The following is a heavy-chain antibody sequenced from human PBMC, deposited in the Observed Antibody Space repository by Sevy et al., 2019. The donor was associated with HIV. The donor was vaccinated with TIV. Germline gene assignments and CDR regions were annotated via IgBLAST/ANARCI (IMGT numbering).Heavy chain of an antibody. Sequence: GGSLRLSCAASGFTFSDHYMEWVRQAPGKGLEWVGRTRNKADSYTTEYAASVKGRFTISRDDSKNSLYLQMNSLKTEDTAVYYCATHAGIAAAGRVFDYWGQGAMVTVSS. V-gene: IGHV3-72*01. J-gene: IGHJ4*02. D-gene: IGHD6-13*01. CDR3: ATHAGIAAAGRVFDY. CDR2: TRNKADSYTT. CDR1: GFTFSDHY.